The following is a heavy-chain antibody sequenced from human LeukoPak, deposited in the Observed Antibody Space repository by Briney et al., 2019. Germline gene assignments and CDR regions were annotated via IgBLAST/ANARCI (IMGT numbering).Heavy chain of an antibody. CDR3: ARDRSSGMGYSGYDHGDY. CDR1: GGSITSSSYY. CDR2: IYYSGST. V-gene: IGHV4-61*01. D-gene: IGHD5-12*01. Sequence: SSETLSLTCTVSGGSITSSSYYWGWIRQPPGKGLEWIGYIYYSGSTNYNPSLKSRVTISVDTSKNQFSLKLSSVTAADTAVYYCARDRSSGMGYSGYDHGDYWGQGTLVTVSS. J-gene: IGHJ4*02.